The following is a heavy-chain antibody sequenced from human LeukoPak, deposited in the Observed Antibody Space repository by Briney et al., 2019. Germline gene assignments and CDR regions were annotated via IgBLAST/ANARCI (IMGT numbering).Heavy chain of an antibody. Sequence: PSETLSLTCTVSGGSISGSSYYWGWIRQPPGKGLEWIGSIYYSGSTYYNPSLKTRVTISVDTSKNQFSLKLSSVTAADTAVYYCARRRAATIDYWGQGTLVTVSS. CDR1: GGSISGSSYY. CDR3: ARRRAATIDY. V-gene: IGHV4-39*01. CDR2: IYYSGST. D-gene: IGHD6-25*01. J-gene: IGHJ4*02.